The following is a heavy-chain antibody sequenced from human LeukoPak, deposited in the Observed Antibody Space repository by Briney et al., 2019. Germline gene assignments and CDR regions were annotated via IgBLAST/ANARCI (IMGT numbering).Heavy chain of an antibody. J-gene: IGHJ2*01. CDR1: GGSISSYY. Sequence: PSGTLSLTCTASGGSISSYYWSWIRQPPGKGLEWIGYIYYSGSTNYNPSLKSRVTIPVDTSRNQFSLNLSSVTAADTAVYYCARQGGGFWYFDLWGRGTLVTVSS. CDR3: ARQGGGFWYFDL. V-gene: IGHV4-59*08. CDR2: IYYSGST. D-gene: IGHD6-25*01.